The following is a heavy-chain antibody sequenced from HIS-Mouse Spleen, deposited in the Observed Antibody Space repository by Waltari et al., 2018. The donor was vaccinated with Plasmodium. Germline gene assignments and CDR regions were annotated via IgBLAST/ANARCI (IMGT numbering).Heavy chain of an antibody. J-gene: IGHJ1*01. CDR1: GYTFTGYY. V-gene: IGHV1-2*02. CDR2: INPNSGVK. D-gene: IGHD6-13*01. Sequence: QVQLVQSGAEVKKPGASVKVSCKASGYTFTGYYMHWVRQAPGQGLEWMGWINPNSGVKNYAQKFKGRVTMTRDTSISTAYMELGRLRSDDTAVYYCARVLGYKAAAGTFVEYFQHWGQGTLVTVSS. CDR3: ARVLGYKAAAGTFVEYFQH.